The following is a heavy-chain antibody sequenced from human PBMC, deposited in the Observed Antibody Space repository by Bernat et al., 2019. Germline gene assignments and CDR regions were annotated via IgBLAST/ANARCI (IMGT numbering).Heavy chain of an antibody. D-gene: IGHD1-26*01. Sequence: EVQLLESGGGLVLPGGSLRISCAASGFSFSINAMSWVRQAPGRGLEWVSSISESGSSTFYADSVKGRFTISRDNSKNTLYLQMNSLRAEDTAVYYCAKDDVVGARAGFDYWGQGTLVTVSS. CDR2: ISESGSST. CDR3: AKDDVVGARAGFDY. J-gene: IGHJ4*02. V-gene: IGHV3-23*01. CDR1: GFSFSINA.